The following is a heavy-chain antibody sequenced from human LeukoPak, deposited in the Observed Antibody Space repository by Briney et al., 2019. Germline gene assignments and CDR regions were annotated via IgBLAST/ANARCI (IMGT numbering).Heavy chain of an antibody. Sequence: SVKVSCKASGGTFSSYAISWVRQAPGQGLEWMGGIIPIFGTASYAQKFQGRVTITADKSTSTAYMELSSLRSEDTAVYYCARDSRRCSSTSCYWGWFDPWGQGTLVTVSS. J-gene: IGHJ5*02. CDR2: IIPIFGTA. D-gene: IGHD2-2*01. CDR3: ARDSRRCSSTSCYWGWFDP. V-gene: IGHV1-69*06. CDR1: GGTFSSYA.